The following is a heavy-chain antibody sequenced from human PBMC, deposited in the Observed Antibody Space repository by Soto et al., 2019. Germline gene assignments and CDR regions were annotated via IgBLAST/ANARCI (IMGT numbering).Heavy chain of an antibody. CDR1: GFTFSSYA. D-gene: IGHD4-17*01. J-gene: IGHJ3*02. CDR2: ISYDGSNK. Sequence: PGGSLRLSCAASGFTFSSYAMHWVRQAPGKGLEWVAVISYDGSNKYYADSVKGRFTISRDNSKNTLYLQMNSLRAEDTAVYYCAREYGDYDFSAAFDIWGQGTMVTVSS. CDR3: AREYGDYDFSAAFDI. V-gene: IGHV3-30-3*01.